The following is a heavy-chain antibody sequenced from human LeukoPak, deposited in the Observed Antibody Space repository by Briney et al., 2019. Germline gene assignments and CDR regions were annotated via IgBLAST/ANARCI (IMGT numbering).Heavy chain of an antibody. CDR2: IYYSGST. CDR1: GGSISSSSYY. CDR3: ARLKRAAGAFDY. Sequence: SETLSLTCTVSGGSISSSSYYWGWIRQPPGKGLEWIGSIYYSGSTYYNPSLKSRVTISVDTSKNQFSLKLSSVTAADTAVYYCARLKRAAGAFDYWGQGTLVTVSS. V-gene: IGHV4-39*07. J-gene: IGHJ4*02. D-gene: IGHD6-13*01.